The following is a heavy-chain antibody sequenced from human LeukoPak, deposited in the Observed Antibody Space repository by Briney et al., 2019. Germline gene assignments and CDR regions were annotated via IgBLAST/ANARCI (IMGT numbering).Heavy chain of an antibody. Sequence: SETLSLTCTVSGGSISSYYWSWIRQPPGKGLEWIGYIYYSGSTNYNPSLKSRVTISVDTSKNQFSLKLSSVTAADTAVYYCARRLNTITGTRPYYYYYMDVWGKGTTVTVSS. CDR2: IYYSGST. D-gene: IGHD1-20*01. CDR1: GGSISSYY. J-gene: IGHJ6*03. CDR3: ARRLNTITGTRPYYYYYMDV. V-gene: IGHV4-59*01.